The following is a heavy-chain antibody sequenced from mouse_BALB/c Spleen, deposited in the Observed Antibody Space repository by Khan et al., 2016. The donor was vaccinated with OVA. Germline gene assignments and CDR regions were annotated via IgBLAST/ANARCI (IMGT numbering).Heavy chain of an antibody. D-gene: IGHD4-1*01. V-gene: IGHV5-6*01. CDR2: ISSDGDYT. J-gene: IGHJ3*01. CDR1: GFTFSSYS. Sequence: EVELVESGGDLVKPGGSLKLSCAASGFTFSSYSMSWVRQTPDKRLEWVATISSDGDYTYFPDSVKGRFTISRDNAKNTLNLQMSSLKSEDTALYYCAGHLTGSFAYWGQGTLVTVSA. CDR3: AGHLTGSFAY.